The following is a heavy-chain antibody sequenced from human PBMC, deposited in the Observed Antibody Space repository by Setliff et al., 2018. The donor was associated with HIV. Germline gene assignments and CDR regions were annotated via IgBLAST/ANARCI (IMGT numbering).Heavy chain of an antibody. J-gene: IGHJ4*02. D-gene: IGHD5-18*01. V-gene: IGHV4-59*01. CDR3: ASGEYNYGYRFDY. CDR2: IYYSGST. CDR1: GGPISSYY. Sequence: SETLSLTCTVSGGPISSYYWSWIRQPPGRGLEWIGYIYYSGSTNYNPSLKSRVTISVDTSKNQFSLKLSSVTAADTAVYYCASGEYNYGYRFDYWGQGTLVTVSS.